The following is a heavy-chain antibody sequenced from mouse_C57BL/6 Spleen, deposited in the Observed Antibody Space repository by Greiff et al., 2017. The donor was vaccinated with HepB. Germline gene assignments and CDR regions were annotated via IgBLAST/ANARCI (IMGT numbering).Heavy chain of an antibody. V-gene: IGHV1-15*01. CDR3: TRGFTVVGGRLDY. Sequence: VQLQQSGAELVRPGASVTLSCKASGYTFTDYEMHWVKQTPVHGLEWIGAIDPETGGTAYNQKFKGKAILTADKSSSTAYMELRSLTSEDSAVYYCTRGFTVVGGRLDYWGQGTTLTVSS. CDR2: IDPETGGT. J-gene: IGHJ2*01. CDR1: GYTFTDYE. D-gene: IGHD1-1*01.